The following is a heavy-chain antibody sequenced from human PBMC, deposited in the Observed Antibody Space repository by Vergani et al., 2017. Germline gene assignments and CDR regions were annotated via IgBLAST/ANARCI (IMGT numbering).Heavy chain of an antibody. CDR2: IYYSGST. CDR3: ARRSGIVYDIFSGTQYFFDC. CDR1: GGSISSYY. Sequence: QVQLQESGPGLVKPSETLSLTCTVSGGSISSYYWSWIRQPPGKGLEWIGYIYYSGSTNYNPSLKSRVTISVDTSKNQFSLKLSSVTAADTAVYYCARRSGIVYDIFSGTQYFFDCWGQGTLVTVSS. D-gene: IGHD3-9*01. J-gene: IGHJ4*02. V-gene: IGHV4-59*01.